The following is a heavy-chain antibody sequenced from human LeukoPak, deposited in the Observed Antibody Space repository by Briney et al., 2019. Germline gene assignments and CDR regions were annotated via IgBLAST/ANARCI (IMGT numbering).Heavy chain of an antibody. J-gene: IGHJ3*02. CDR2: ISSSSSYI. CDR3: ARGIPHCTSSSWCAFDI. Sequence: GGSLRLSCAASGFTFSNAYMSWVRQAPGKGLEWVSSISSSSSYIYYADSMKGRFTISRDNAENSLYLQMDSLRVEDTAVDYCARGIPHCTSSSWCAFDIWGQGTMVTVSS. CDR1: GFTFSNAY. V-gene: IGHV3-21*01. D-gene: IGHD2-2*01.